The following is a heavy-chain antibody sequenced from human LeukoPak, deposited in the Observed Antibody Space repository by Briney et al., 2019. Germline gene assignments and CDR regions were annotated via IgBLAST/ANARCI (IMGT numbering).Heavy chain of an antibody. J-gene: IGHJ5*02. D-gene: IGHD1-26*01. V-gene: IGHV4-59*01. CDR3: ARATTRWELRP. CDR1: GGSISSYY. CDR2: IYYSGST. Sequence: SETLSLTCSVSGGSISSYYWSWIRQPPGKGLEWIGYIYYSGSTNYNPSLKSRVTISVDTSKNQFSLKLSSVTAADTAVYYCARATTRWELRPWGQGTLVTVSS.